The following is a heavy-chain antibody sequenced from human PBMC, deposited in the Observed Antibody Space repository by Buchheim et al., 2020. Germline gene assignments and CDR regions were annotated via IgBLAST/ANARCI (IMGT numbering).Heavy chain of an antibody. Sequence: EVQLLESGGGLVQTGGSLRLSCAASGFTFSSYAMSWVRQAPGKGLEWVSAISGRVGSTYYADSVRGRFNISTDNSNNTLYLQMNSLRAEDTAVYYCAKTSVAGLLLRSVYFDYWGQGTL. D-gene: IGHD3-10*02. CDR2: ISGRVGST. CDR1: GFTFSSYA. J-gene: IGHJ4*02. CDR3: AKTSVAGLLLRSVYFDY. V-gene: IGHV3-23*01.